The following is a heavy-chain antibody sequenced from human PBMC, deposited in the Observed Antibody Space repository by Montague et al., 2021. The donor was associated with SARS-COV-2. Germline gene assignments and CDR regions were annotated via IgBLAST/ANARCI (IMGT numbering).Heavy chain of an antibody. CDR1: GGSISSGGYY. CDR3: ARSGDPGTTVTYLY. Sequence: TLSLTCTVSGGSISSGGYYWSWIHQHPGKGLEWIGYIYYSGSTYYNPSLKSRVTISVDTSKNQFSLKLNSVTAADTAVYYCARSGDPGTTVTYLYWGQGTLVTVSS. V-gene: IGHV4-31*03. J-gene: IGHJ4*02. CDR2: IYYSGST. D-gene: IGHD4-11*01.